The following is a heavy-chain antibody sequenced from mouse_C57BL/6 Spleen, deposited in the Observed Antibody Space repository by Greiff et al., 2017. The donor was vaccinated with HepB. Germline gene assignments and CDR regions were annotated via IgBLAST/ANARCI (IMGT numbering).Heavy chain of an antibody. CDR1: GYTFTSYW. J-gene: IGHJ3*01. CDR3: ARARGGMDYGYGDGSWFAY. CDR2: IDPSDSYT. V-gene: IGHV1-50*01. Sequence: VQLQQPGAELVKPGASVKLSCKASGYTFTSYWMQWVNHRPGQGLAWIGAIDPSDSYTNYNQKFKGKATLTVDTSSSPAYMPRSSLTSEDSAVYYGARARGGMDYGYGDGSWFAYWGQGTLVTVSA. D-gene: IGHD2-2*01.